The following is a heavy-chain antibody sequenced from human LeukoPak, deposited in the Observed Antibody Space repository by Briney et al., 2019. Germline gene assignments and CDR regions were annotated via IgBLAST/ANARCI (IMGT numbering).Heavy chain of an antibody. Sequence: ASVKVSCKASGYTFTSYGISWVRQAPGQGLEWMGWISAYNGNTNYAQKLQSRVTMTTDTSTSTAYMELRSLRSDDTAVYYCARVEEDIVVVVVAGDFNWFDPWGQGTLVTVSS. CDR1: GYTFTSYG. J-gene: IGHJ5*02. CDR2: ISAYNGNT. D-gene: IGHD2-15*01. V-gene: IGHV1-18*01. CDR3: ARVEEDIVVVVVAGDFNWFDP.